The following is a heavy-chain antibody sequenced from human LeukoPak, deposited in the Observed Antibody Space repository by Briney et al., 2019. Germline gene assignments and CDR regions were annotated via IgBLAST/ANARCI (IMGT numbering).Heavy chain of an antibody. CDR3: ATETNGRHYDY. CDR2: IKQDGSEK. Sequence: SGGSLRLSCAASGFTFSSYWMSWVRQAPGKGLEWVANIKQDGSEKYYVDSVKGRFTISRDNANNFLYLQMNSLRAEDTAVYYCATETNGRHYDYWGQGTLLTVSS. D-gene: IGHD1-14*01. J-gene: IGHJ4*02. CDR1: GFTFSSYW. V-gene: IGHV3-7*01.